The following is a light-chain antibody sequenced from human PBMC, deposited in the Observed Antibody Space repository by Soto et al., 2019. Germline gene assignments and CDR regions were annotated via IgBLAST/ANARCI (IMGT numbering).Light chain of an antibody. V-gene: IGKV2-28*01. CDR3: MQALQTPLT. CDR2: MGS. J-gene: IGKJ4*01. CDR1: QSLLHSDGYNY. Sequence: DIVMTQSPLPLPVTPGEPASISCRSSQSLLHSDGYNYLDWYLQKPGQSPQLLIYMGSIRAYGVPDRFSGSGSGTEFTLKISRVEAEDVGVYYCMQALQTPLTFGGGTKVEIK.